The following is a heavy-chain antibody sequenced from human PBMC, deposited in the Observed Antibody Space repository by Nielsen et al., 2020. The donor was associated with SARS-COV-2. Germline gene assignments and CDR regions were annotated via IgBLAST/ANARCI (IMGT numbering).Heavy chain of an antibody. Sequence: GESLKISCAASGFSFSDCSMNWVRQASGKGLEWLGRIRSKANDYATDYPASVKGRFVISRDDSKNTLYLQMNSLKTEDTAVYYCTTDRYYDYVWGSYRFPDYWGQGTLVTVSS. J-gene: IGHJ4*02. CDR2: IRSKANDYAT. CDR1: GFSFSDCS. V-gene: IGHV3-73*01. D-gene: IGHD3-16*02. CDR3: TTDRYYDYVWGSYRFPDY.